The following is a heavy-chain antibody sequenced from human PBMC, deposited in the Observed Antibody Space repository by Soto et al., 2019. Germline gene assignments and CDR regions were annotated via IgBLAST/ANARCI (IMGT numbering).Heavy chain of an antibody. CDR2: IWYDGSNK. CDR3: ARDGQSLAPYALDV. CDR1: GFTFSGHA. Sequence: QVQVVESGGGVVQPGRSLRLSCTASGFTFSGHAMHWVRQPPGKGLEWVAQIWYDGSNKYYADSVKGRFTISRDNSKNTLSGRMDSLRVEDTAVYYCARDGQSLAPYALDVWGQGTSVTVSS. J-gene: IGHJ6*02. V-gene: IGHV3-33*01. D-gene: IGHD6-19*01.